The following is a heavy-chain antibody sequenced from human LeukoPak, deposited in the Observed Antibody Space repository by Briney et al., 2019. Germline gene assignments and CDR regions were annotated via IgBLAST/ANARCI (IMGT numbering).Heavy chain of an antibody. CDR3: ARDGDAPMTDFDY. V-gene: IGHV3-74*01. Sequence: GGSLRLSCAASGFNFSSYWMCWVRQDPRKGLAWFSYIKTDGSITAYAGSVKGRFTISRDNAKNTLYLQMNSLRADDTAVYYCARDGDAPMTDFDYWGQGTLVTVSS. J-gene: IGHJ4*02. CDR1: GFNFSSYW. D-gene: IGHD2-21*02. CDR2: IKTDGSIT.